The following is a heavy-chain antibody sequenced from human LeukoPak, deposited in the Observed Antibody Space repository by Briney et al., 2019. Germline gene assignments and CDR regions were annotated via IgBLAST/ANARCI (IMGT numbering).Heavy chain of an antibody. V-gene: IGHV3-48*02. CDR3: ARDAGGSGYFDY. J-gene: IGHJ4*02. CDR2: ITSSSSTT. D-gene: IGHD6-25*01. CDR1: GFTFSRNS. Sequence: GGSLRLSCAASGFTFSRNSMSWVRQAPGKGLEWVSYITSSSSTTCYADSVKGRFIISRDNAKNSLYLQMNSLRDEDTAVYYCARDAGGSGYFDYWGQGTLVTVS.